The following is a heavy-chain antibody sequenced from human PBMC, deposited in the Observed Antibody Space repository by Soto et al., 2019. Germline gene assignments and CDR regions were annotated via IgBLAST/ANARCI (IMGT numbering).Heavy chain of an antibody. CDR2: ISGSGDNT. V-gene: IGHV3-23*01. CDR1: GFTFRIYA. J-gene: IGHJ4*02. D-gene: IGHD1-1*01. Sequence: GGSLRLSCAASGFTFRIYAMSWVRQAPGKGLEWVSAISGSGDNTYYADPVKGRFTISRDNSKNTLYLQMNSLRIEDTAVYYCARELERVFDYWGQGTLVTVSS. CDR3: ARELERVFDY.